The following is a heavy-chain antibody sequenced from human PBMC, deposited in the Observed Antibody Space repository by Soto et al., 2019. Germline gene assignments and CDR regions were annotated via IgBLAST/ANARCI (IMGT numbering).Heavy chain of an antibody. CDR1: GFTFSSYA. Sequence: QVQVVESGGGVVQPGRSLRLSCAVSGFTFSSYAMHWVRQAPGKGPEWVAVITSDGISKYYADSVKGRFTISRDNSKNTMYLQMSSLRGEDTAVYYCASARGRTTDAFDIWGQGTMVTVSS. J-gene: IGHJ3*02. V-gene: IGHV3-30-3*01. CDR2: ITSDGISK. D-gene: IGHD4-17*01. CDR3: ASARGRTTDAFDI.